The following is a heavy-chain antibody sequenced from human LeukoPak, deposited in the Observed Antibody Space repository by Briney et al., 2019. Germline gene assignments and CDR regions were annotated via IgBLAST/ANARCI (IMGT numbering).Heavy chain of an antibody. J-gene: IGHJ4*02. D-gene: IGHD3-22*01. CDR2: ISGSGGST. Sequence: PGGSLRLSCAASGFIFSSYAVSWVRQAPGKGLEWVSAISGSGGSTYYADSVKGRFTISRDNSKNTLYLQMNSLRAEDTAVYYCAKEGYDSSGLSYEFDYWGQGTLVTVSS. CDR1: GFIFSSYA. V-gene: IGHV3-23*01. CDR3: AKEGYDSSGLSYEFDY.